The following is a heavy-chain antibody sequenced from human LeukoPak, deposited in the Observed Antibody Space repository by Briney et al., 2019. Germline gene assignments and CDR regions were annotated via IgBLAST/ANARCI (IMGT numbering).Heavy chain of an antibody. J-gene: IGHJ3*01. CDR3: ANVGGDCCQVSRSL. Sequence: GGYLRLSSAASGFTFSSYAMSWVRQAPGKGLEWVSAVSGSGGSTYYADSVKGRFTISRDNYKNTLYLQMNSLRAEDTAVYYCANVGGDCCQVSRSLWGQGTMVTVSS. D-gene: IGHD2-21*02. V-gene: IGHV3-23*01. CDR2: VSGSGGST. CDR1: GFTFSSYA.